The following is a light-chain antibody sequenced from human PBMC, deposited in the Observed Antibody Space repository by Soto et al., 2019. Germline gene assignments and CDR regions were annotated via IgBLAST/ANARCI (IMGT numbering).Light chain of an antibody. CDR2: ATS. V-gene: IGKV3-20*01. CDR3: QQYGSSPRT. Sequence: EIVLTQSPGTLSLSPGERATLSCRASQSVRSAYLAWYQQKPGQAPRLVIYATSIRATGIPDRFSGSGSGTDFTLTISRLEPEDFAVYYCQQYGSSPRTFGQGTKVDIK. CDR1: QSVRSAY. J-gene: IGKJ1*01.